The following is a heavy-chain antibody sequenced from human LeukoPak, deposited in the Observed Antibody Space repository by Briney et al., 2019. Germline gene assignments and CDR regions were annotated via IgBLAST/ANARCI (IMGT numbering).Heavy chain of an antibody. CDR3: AREEIVVVPAAAGYAFEI. D-gene: IGHD2-2*01. J-gene: IGHJ3*02. CDR2: IYYSGST. V-gene: IGHV4-39*02. CDR1: GGSISSSSYY. Sequence: SETLSLTCTVSGGSISSSSYYWGWTRQPPGKGLEWIVSIYYSGSTYYNPSLKSRATISVDTSKNQFSLKLSSVTAADTALYYCAREEIVVVPAAAGYAFEIGGQGTMVTVSP.